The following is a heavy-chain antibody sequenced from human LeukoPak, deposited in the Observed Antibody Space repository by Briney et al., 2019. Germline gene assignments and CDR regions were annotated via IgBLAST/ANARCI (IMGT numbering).Heavy chain of an antibody. V-gene: IGHV3-7*02. D-gene: IGHD3-10*01. Sequence: GGSLRLSCAASGFXFSRFWINWVRQAPGRGLEWVANIDQSGGRNNYVDSVKGRFTISRDNAKNTLYLQMNSLRAEDTAVYYCAGSRGGPYYFDYWGQGTLVTVSS. CDR3: AGSRGGPYYFDY. J-gene: IGHJ4*02. CDR2: IDQSGGRN. CDR1: GFXFSRFW.